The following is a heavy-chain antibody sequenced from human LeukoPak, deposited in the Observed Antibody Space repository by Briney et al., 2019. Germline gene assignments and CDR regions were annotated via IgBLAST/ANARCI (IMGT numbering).Heavy chain of an antibody. CDR3: ARGRTFDN. CDR2: IYDRGST. CDR1: GGSISSYF. Sequence: PSESLSLTCTVSGGSISSYFWSWIRQPPGKGLQWIGNIYDRGSTKYNPSLKSRVTISVDTSKNQFSLRLSSVTAADTAVYYCARGRTFDNWGQGTLVTVSS. V-gene: IGHV4-59*01. J-gene: IGHJ4*02.